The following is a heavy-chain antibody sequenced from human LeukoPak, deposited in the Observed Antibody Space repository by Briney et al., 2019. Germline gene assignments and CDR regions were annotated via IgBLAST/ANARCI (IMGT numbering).Heavy chain of an antibody. Sequence: GGSLRLSCAASGFTFDDYAMHWVRHAPGKGLEWVSGISWNSGSIGYADSVKGRFTISRDNAKNSLYLQMNSLRAEDTALYYCAKAHGSGFDYWGQGTLATVSS. J-gene: IGHJ4*02. CDR2: ISWNSGSI. D-gene: IGHD6-19*01. CDR3: AKAHGSGFDY. CDR1: GFTFDDYA. V-gene: IGHV3-9*01.